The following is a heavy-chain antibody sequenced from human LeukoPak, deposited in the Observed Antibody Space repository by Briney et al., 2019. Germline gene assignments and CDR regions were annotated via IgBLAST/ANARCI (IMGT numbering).Heavy chain of an antibody. Sequence: ASVKVSCKASGYTFTGYYMHWVRQAPGQGLEWMGWINPNSGGTNYAQKFQGRVTMTRDTSISTAYMELSRLRSDDTAVYYCASSRFVGYYSYYMDVWGKGTTVTVSS. D-gene: IGHD6-6*01. CDR2: INPNSGGT. CDR3: ASSRFVGYYSYYMDV. CDR1: GYTFTGYY. V-gene: IGHV1-2*02. J-gene: IGHJ6*03.